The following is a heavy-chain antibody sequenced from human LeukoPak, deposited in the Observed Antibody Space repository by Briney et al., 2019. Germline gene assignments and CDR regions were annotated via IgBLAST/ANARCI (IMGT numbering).Heavy chain of an antibody. CDR1: GYTFTSYG. Sequence: GASVKVSCKASGYTFTSYGISWVRQAPGQGLEWMGWISAYNGNTNYAQKLQGRVTMTTDTSTSTAYMELRSLRSDDTAVYYCARSGYYGSGSLNWFDPWGQGTLVTVSS. D-gene: IGHD3-10*01. J-gene: IGHJ5*02. CDR3: ARSGYYGSGSLNWFDP. V-gene: IGHV1-18*01. CDR2: ISAYNGNT.